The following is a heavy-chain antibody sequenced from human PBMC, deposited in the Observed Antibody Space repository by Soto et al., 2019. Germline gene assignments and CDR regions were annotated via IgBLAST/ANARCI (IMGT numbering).Heavy chain of an antibody. CDR2: INHSGST. D-gene: IGHD6-13*01. Sequence: SETLSLTCAVYGGSFSGYYWSWIRQPPGKGLEWIGEINHSGSTNYNPSLKSRVTISVDTSKNQFSLKLSSVTAADTAVYYCARGFIAPSPGWFDPWGQGTLVTVS. J-gene: IGHJ5*02. V-gene: IGHV4-34*01. CDR1: GGSFSGYY. CDR3: ARGFIAPSPGWFDP.